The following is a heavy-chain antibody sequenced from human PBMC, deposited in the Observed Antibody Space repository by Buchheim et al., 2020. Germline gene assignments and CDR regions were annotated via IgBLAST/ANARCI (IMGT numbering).Heavy chain of an antibody. Sequence: EVQLLESGGGLVQPGGSLRLSCAASGFTFSSYAMSWVRQAPGKGLEWVSGISGSGGSTYYADSVKGRFTISRDNFQNMLFLQMNSLRAEDTAVYYCAKSIWGRDGYPTPVVGVVYWGQGTL. D-gene: IGHD5-24*01. J-gene: IGHJ4*02. CDR3: AKSIWGRDGYPTPVVGVVY. V-gene: IGHV3-23*01. CDR2: ISGSGGST. CDR1: GFTFSSYA.